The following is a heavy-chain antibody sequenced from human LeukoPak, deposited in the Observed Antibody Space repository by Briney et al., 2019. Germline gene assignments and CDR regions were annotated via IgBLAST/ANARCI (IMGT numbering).Heavy chain of an antibody. CDR3: ARDFGYYDSSGY. CDR1: GYTFTGYY. Sequence: GASVKVSCKASGYTFTGYYMHWVRQAPGQGLEWMGRINPNSGGTNYAQKFQGRVTMTRDTSISTAYVELSRLRSDDTAVYYCARDFGYYDSSGYWGQETLVTVSS. J-gene: IGHJ4*02. CDR2: INPNSGGT. D-gene: IGHD3-22*01. V-gene: IGHV1-2*06.